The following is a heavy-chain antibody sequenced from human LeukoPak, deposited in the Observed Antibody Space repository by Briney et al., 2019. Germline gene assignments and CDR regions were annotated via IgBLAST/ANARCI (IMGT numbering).Heavy chain of an antibody. CDR1: GYTLSSYG. V-gene: IGHV1-18*04. J-gene: IGHJ3*02. D-gene: IGHD3-3*01. CDR3: ARDHEGSPFWRDAFDI. CDR2: ISGYNYKT. Sequence: ASVKLSCKSFGYTLSSYGISWLRQAPGQGLEWIGWISGYNYKTKYAQTFQGRVAMTIDTSKKPVSMELRILRSDDTAVYYCARDHEGSPFWRDAFDIWGQGTMVTVSS.